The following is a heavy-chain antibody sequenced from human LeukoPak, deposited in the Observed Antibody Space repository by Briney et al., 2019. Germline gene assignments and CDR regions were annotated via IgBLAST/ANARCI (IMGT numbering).Heavy chain of an antibody. CDR1: GGSFSGYY. Sequence: PSETLSLTCAVYGGSFSGYYWSWIRQPPGKGLEWIGEINHSGSTNYNPSLKSRVTISVDTSKNQFSLRLSSVTAADTAVYYCARRQLLLYPVFDYWGQGTLVTVSS. CDR3: ARRQLLLYPVFDY. D-gene: IGHD2-2*02. CDR2: INHSGST. V-gene: IGHV4-34*01. J-gene: IGHJ4*02.